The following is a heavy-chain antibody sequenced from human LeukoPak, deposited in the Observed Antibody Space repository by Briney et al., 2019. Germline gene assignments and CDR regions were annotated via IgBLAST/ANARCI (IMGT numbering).Heavy chain of an antibody. J-gene: IGHJ4*02. V-gene: IGHV4-30-4*01. CDR3: ARQIYGDLYYFDD. CDR1: GGSISSGDYY. CDR2: IYYSGSS. Sequence: SETLSLTCTVSGGSISSGDYYWSWLRRPPGRGLEWIGYIYYSGSSYYIPSLKSRVTMSVDTSKNQFSLRLSSVTAADTAVYYCARQIYGDLYYFDDWGQGTLGTVSS. D-gene: IGHD4-17*01.